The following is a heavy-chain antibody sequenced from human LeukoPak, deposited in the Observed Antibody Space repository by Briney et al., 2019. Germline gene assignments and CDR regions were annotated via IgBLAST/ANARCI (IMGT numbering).Heavy chain of an antibody. Sequence: PSETLSLTCAVYGGSFSGYFWSWIRQPPGKGLEWIGHIYSSGSTTYTPSLQGRVTISLDTSKNQFSLKLSSVTAADTAVYYCARHYDSGGYPLDFWGQGTLVTVSS. J-gene: IGHJ4*02. CDR1: GGSFSGYF. CDR2: IYSSGST. D-gene: IGHD3-10*01. V-gene: IGHV4-59*08. CDR3: ARHYDSGGYPLDF.